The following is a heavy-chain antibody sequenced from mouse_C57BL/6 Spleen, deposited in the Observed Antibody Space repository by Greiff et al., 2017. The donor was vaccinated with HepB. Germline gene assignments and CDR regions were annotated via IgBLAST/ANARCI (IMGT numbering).Heavy chain of an antibody. Sequence: QVQLQQPGAELVKPGASVKMSCKASGYTFTSYWITWVKQRPGQGLEWIGDIYPGSGSTNYNEKFKSKATLTVDNSTSTAYMQLSSLTSEDSAVYYCARGGGLRLGYAMDYWGQGTSVTVSS. D-gene: IGHD2-4*01. CDR1: GYTFTSYW. V-gene: IGHV1-55*01. J-gene: IGHJ4*01. CDR3: ARGGGLRLGYAMDY. CDR2: IYPGSGST.